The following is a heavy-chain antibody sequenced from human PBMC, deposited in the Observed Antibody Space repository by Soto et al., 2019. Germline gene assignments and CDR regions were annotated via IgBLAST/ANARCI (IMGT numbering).Heavy chain of an antibody. CDR3: AREMGACSDSSCYPGPYDS. CDR2: ITSKSTTI. CDR1: GFTFTSYS. Sequence: GGSLRLSCAASGFTFTSYSMNWVRQAPGQGLEWVSYITSKSTTIKYADSVKGRFTVSRDNAKNSLYLQLNSLRDEDTAVYYCAREMGACSDSSCYPGPYDSWGQGTLVTVS. D-gene: IGHD3-16*01. V-gene: IGHV3-48*02. J-gene: IGHJ5*02.